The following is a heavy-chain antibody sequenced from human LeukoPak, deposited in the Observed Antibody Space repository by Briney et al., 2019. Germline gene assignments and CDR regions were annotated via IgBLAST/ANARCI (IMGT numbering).Heavy chain of an antibody. D-gene: IGHD2-2*01. V-gene: IGHV4-30-4*08. Sequence: PSETLSLTCTVSGGSISSGDYYWSWTRQPPGKGLEWIGYIYYSGSTYYNPSLKSRVTISVDTSKNQFSLKLSSVTAADTAVYYCASESRYCSSTSCYRDAFDIWGQGTMVTVSS. CDR3: ASESRYCSSTSCYRDAFDI. CDR2: IYYSGST. CDR1: GGSISSGDYY. J-gene: IGHJ3*02.